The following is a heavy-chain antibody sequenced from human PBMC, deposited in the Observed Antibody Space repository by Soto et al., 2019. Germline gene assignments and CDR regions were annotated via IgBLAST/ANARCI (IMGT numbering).Heavy chain of an antibody. Sequence: QVQLQQWGAGLLKPSETLSLTCAVYGGSFSGYYWSWIRQPPGKGLEWIAEINHSGSTNYNPSLKSRVTISVDTSKNQFSLKLSSVTAADTAVYYCASDPRYCSSTSCPYYYYYGMDVWGQGTTVTVSS. CDR1: GGSFSGYY. V-gene: IGHV4-34*01. J-gene: IGHJ6*02. CDR2: INHSGST. D-gene: IGHD2-2*01. CDR3: ASDPRYCSSTSCPYYYYYGMDV.